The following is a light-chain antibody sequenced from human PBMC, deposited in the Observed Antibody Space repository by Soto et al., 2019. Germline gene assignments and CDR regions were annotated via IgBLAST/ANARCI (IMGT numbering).Light chain of an antibody. CDR3: QQYNSYSWT. CDR1: QNINIW. CDR2: DAS. Sequence: DIQMTQSPSALSASAGDRVTISCRASQNINIWLAWYQQKPGKAPKFLIYDASILESGVPSRFSGSGSGTEFTLTISSLQPDDFATYYCQQYNSYSWTFGQGAKVDI. V-gene: IGKV1-5*01. J-gene: IGKJ1*01.